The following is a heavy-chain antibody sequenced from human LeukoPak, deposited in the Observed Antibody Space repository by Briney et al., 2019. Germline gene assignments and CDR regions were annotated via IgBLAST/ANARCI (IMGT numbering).Heavy chain of an antibody. D-gene: IGHD1-26*01. Sequence: ASETLSLTCTVSGGSISSSSYYWGWIRQPPGKGLEWIGSIYYSGSTYYNLSLKSRVTISVDTSKNQFSLKLSSVTAADTAVYYCARDWVRVGATQYYFDYWGQGTLVTVSS. V-gene: IGHV4-39*07. CDR2: IYYSGST. J-gene: IGHJ4*02. CDR1: GGSISSSSYY. CDR3: ARDWVRVGATQYYFDY.